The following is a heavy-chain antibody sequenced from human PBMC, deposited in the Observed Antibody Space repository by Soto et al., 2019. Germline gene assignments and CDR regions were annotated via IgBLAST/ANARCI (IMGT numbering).Heavy chain of an antibody. Sequence: EVQLVESGGGLVQPGGSLRLSCAVSGFTFSDPYMDWVRQAPGKGLEGVGRTRNKANSYTTEYAASVKGRFTISRDDSKNSLYLQMNSLKTEDTAVYYCARAFICSTTTCSSSYYFDYWGQGTLVTVSS. CDR3: ARAFICSTTTCSSSYYFDY. J-gene: IGHJ4*02. V-gene: IGHV3-72*01. CDR2: TRNKANSYTT. CDR1: GFTFSDPY. D-gene: IGHD2-2*01.